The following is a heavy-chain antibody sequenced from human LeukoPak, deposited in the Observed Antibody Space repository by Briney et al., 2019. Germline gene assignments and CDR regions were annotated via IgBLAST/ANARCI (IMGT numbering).Heavy chain of an antibody. Sequence: SETLSHTCTVSGGSISSYYWSWIRQPPGKGLEWIGYIYYSGSTNYNPSLKSRVTISVDTSKNQFSLKLSSVTAADTAVYYCARANCSSTSCHSGPYYYYGMDVWGQGTTVTVSS. CDR3: ARANCSSTSCHSGPYYYYGMDV. V-gene: IGHV4-59*01. CDR2: IYYSGST. CDR1: GGSISSYY. D-gene: IGHD2-2*02. J-gene: IGHJ6*02.